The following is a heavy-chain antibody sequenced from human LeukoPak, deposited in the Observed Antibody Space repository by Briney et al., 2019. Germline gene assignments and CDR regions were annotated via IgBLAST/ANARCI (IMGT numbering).Heavy chain of an antibody. CDR3: VRDDAYDFRNPYRYFQH. Sequence: GGSLRLSCAASGFTFSTYWMTWVRQAPGKGLEWVANIKQAGSEKYYEDSMKGRFTISRDNAKSSLYLQMKSLRAEDTAVYYCVRDDAYDFRNPYRYFQHWGQGTLVTVSS. J-gene: IGHJ1*01. CDR2: IKQAGSEK. CDR1: GFTFSTYW. D-gene: IGHD3-3*01. V-gene: IGHV3-7*01.